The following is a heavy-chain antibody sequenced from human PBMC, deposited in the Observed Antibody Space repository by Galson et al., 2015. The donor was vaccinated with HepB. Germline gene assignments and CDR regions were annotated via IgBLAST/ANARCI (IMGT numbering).Heavy chain of an antibody. V-gene: IGHV1-8*01. Sequence: SVKVSCKASGYTFTSYDINWVRQATGQGLEWMGWMNPNSGNTGYAQKFQGRVTMTRNTSISTAYMELSSLRSEDTAVYYCARGNAYSYGYPYYYYGMDVWGQGTTVTVSS. CDR2: MNPNSGNT. J-gene: IGHJ6*02. D-gene: IGHD5-18*01. CDR1: GYTFTSYD. CDR3: ARGNAYSYGYPYYYYGMDV.